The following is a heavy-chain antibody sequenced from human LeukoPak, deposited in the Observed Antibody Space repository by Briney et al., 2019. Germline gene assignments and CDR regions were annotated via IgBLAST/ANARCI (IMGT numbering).Heavy chain of an antibody. Sequence: SVKVSCKASGYTFTGYYMHWVRQAPGQGPEWMGRIIPILGIANYAQKFQGRVTITADKSTSTAYMELSSLRSEDTAVYYCASDDILTGYYNAYFDYWGQGTLVTVSS. D-gene: IGHD3-9*01. J-gene: IGHJ4*02. V-gene: IGHV1-69*04. CDR3: ASDDILTGYYNAYFDY. CDR1: GYTFTGYY. CDR2: IIPILGIA.